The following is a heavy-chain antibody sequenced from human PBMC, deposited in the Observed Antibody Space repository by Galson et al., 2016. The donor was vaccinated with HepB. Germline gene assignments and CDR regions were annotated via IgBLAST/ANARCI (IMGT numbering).Heavy chain of an antibody. V-gene: IGHV4-59*08. CDR3: ARHPGYSSRGNDY. J-gene: IGHJ4*02. D-gene: IGHD6-13*01. CDR2: IYYTGST. Sequence: ETLSLTCTVSGGSIIGYYWSWIRQSPAKGLEWIASIYYTGSTNYNPSLKSRVTISADTSKNQFSLKLRSVTVADTAAYYCARHPGYSSRGNDYWGQGTLVTVSS. CDR1: GGSIIGYY.